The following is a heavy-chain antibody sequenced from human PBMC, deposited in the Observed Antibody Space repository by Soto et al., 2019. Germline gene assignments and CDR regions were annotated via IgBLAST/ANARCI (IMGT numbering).Heavy chain of an antibody. CDR3: AKESQYRRRGYNWFDP. CDR2: ISGSGGST. V-gene: IGHV3-23*01. D-gene: IGHD5-12*01. Sequence: EVQLLESGGGLVQPGGSLRLSCAASGFTFSSYAMSWVRQAPGKGLEWVSAISGSGGSTYYADSVKGRFTISRDNSKNALYLQMNSLRAEDTAVYYCAKESQYRRRGYNWFDPWGQGTLVTVSS. J-gene: IGHJ5*02. CDR1: GFTFSSYA.